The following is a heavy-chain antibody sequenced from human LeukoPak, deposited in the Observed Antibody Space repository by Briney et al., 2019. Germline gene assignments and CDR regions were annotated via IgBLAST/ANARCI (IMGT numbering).Heavy chain of an antibody. V-gene: IGHV3-48*01. Sequence: PGGSLRLSCAASGFTFNSYSMNWVRQAPGKGLEWVSYISTSGSTIYNADSVRGRFTISRDNASNSLYLQMNSLSAEDTAVYYCAREYSSSSGRAFDIWGQGTMVTVSS. CDR3: AREYSSSSGRAFDI. CDR1: GFTFNSYS. J-gene: IGHJ3*02. CDR2: ISTSGSTI. D-gene: IGHD6-6*01.